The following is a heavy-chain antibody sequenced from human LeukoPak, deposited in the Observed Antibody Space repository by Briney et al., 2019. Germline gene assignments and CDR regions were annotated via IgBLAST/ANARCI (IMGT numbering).Heavy chain of an antibody. Sequence: SETLSLTCTVSGGSISSSNYYWSWIRQPAGKGLEWIGRIYTSGSTNYNPSLKSRVTISVETSKNQFSLKLRSVTAADTAVYYCARVTGYMIEDYFDYWGQGTLVTVSS. CDR3: ARVTGYMIEDYFDY. J-gene: IGHJ4*02. CDR1: GGSISSSNYY. D-gene: IGHD3-22*01. CDR2: IYTSGST. V-gene: IGHV4-61*02.